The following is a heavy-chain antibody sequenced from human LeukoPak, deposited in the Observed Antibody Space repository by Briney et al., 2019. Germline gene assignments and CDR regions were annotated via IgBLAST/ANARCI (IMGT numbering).Heavy chain of an antibody. D-gene: IGHD1-14*01. J-gene: IGHJ3*02. CDR3: ARHVTTASAARGFDI. V-gene: IGHV5-51*01. CDR2: IFPRDSDT. CDR1: GYSFTNYW. Sequence: GESLKISCKGSGYSFTNYWIGWVRQMPGKGLEWMGIIFPRDSDTRYSPSFQGQVTISADKSINTAYLQWSGLKASDTAVYYCARHVTTASAARGFDIWGQGTMLTVSS.